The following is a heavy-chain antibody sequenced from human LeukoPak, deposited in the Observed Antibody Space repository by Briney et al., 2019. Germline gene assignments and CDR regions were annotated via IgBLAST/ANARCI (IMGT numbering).Heavy chain of an antibody. CDR1: GDTFSSYA. D-gene: IGHD1-1*01. V-gene: IGHV1-69*01. Sequence: ASVKVSCKASGDTFSSYAISWVRQAPGQGLEWMGGIIPIFGTANYAQKFQGRVTITADESTNTAYMEVSSLRSEDTAVYYCARGGSVISTTGNFDCWGQGTLVTVSS. J-gene: IGHJ4*02. CDR2: IIPIFGTA. CDR3: ARGGSVISTTGNFDC.